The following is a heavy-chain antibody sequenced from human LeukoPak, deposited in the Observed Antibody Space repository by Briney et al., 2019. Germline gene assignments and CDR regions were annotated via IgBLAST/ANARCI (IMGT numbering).Heavy chain of an antibody. V-gene: IGHV3-48*04. Sequence: PGGSLRLSCAASGFTFSSYSMNWVRQAPGKGLEWVSYISSSSSPKFYADSVKGRFTISRDNAKNTLYLQMNSLRVEDTAVYYCARSPYSSSLQYLDYWGQGTLVTVSS. CDR1: GFTFSSYS. D-gene: IGHD6-13*01. CDR3: ARSPYSSSLQYLDY. J-gene: IGHJ4*02. CDR2: ISSSSSPK.